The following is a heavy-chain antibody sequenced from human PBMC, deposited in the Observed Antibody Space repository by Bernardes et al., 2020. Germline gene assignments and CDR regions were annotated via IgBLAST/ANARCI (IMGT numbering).Heavy chain of an antibody. CDR1: GGSFSDYS. D-gene: IGHD6-6*01. CDR3: ARGRGTYSSSSGALRFYFYGLDV. V-gene: IGHV4-34*01. J-gene: IGHJ6*02. Sequence: SQTLSLTCAVQGGSFSDYSWNWIRQPPGQGLEWIGEINDSGSTNYNPSLWSRVTISVDTSKNRFSLRLSSVNAADTAVYYCARGRGTYSSSSGALRFYFYGLDVWGQGTTVTVSS. CDR2: INDSGST.